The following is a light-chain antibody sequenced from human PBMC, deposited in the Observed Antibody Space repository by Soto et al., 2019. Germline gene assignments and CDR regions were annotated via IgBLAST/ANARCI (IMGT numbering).Light chain of an antibody. V-gene: IGKV3-15*01. Sequence: EIVMTQSPATLSVSPGERATLSCRASQSVSSNLAWYQQKPGQAPRLLIYGASTRATGIPARFSGSGSGTEFTLTIGSLQSVDFAVYYCHQYNNWPHTFGQGTKLEI. CDR3: HQYNNWPHT. CDR1: QSVSSN. J-gene: IGKJ2*01. CDR2: GAS.